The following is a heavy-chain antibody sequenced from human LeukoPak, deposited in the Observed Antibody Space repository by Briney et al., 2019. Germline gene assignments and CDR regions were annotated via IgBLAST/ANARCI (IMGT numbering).Heavy chain of an antibody. V-gene: IGHV3-23*01. CDR2: ISGSGGST. Sequence: PGGSLRLSCAVSGFTFSTYAMNWVRQAPGKGLEWVSVISGSGGSTYYADSVKGRFTISRDNSKNTLYLQMNSLRAEDTAVYYCAKGPKLWTPFDYWGQGTLVTVSS. CDR1: GFTFSTYA. J-gene: IGHJ4*02. D-gene: IGHD3-10*01. CDR3: AKGPKLWTPFDY.